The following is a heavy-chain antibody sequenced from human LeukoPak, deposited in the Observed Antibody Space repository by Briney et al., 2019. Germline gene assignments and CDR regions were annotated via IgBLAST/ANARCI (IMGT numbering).Heavy chain of an antibody. D-gene: IGHD6-13*01. V-gene: IGHV3-53*01. CDR3: ASSGYSSSWYYFDY. Sequence: KAGGSLRLSCAASGFTVSSNYMSWVRQAPGKGLEWVSVIYSGGSTYYADSVKGRFTISRDNSKNTLYLQMNSLRAEDTAVYYCASSGYSSSWYYFDYWGQGTLVTVSS. CDR1: GFTVSSNY. J-gene: IGHJ4*02. CDR2: IYSGGST.